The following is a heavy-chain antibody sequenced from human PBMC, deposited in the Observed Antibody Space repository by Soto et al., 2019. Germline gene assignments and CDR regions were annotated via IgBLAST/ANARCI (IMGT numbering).Heavy chain of an antibody. J-gene: IGHJ4*02. Sequence: QVQLVESGGGVVQPGRSLRLSCAASGFTFSSYGMHWVRQAPGKGVGWVAVIWFDGRNKFYADSVKGRFTISRDNSKNTVSLQMNGLRDEDSAAYYCATTGPYWGQGTLVTVSS. CDR3: ATTGPY. CDR1: GFTFSSYG. CDR2: IWFDGRNK. V-gene: IGHV3-33*01.